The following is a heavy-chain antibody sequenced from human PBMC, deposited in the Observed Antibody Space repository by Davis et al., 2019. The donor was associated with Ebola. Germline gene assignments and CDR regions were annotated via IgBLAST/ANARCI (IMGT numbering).Heavy chain of an antibody. V-gene: IGHV4-59*08. CDR2: IYYSGST. CDR3: AGRGPWGMDV. D-gene: IGHD5-12*01. CDR1: GGSISSYY. J-gene: IGHJ6*02. Sequence: MPGGSLRLSCTVSGGSISSYYWSWIRQPPGKGLEWIGYIYYSGSTNYNPSLKSRVTISVDTSKNQFSLKLSSVTAADTAVYYCAGRGPWGMDVWGQGTTVTVSS.